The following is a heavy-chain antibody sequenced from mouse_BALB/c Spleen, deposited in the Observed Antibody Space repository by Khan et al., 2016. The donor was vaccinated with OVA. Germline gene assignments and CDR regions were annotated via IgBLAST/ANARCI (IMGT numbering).Heavy chain of an antibody. CDR1: GFSLITYG. Sequence: QVQLQQSGPGLVQPSQSLSITCTVSGFSLITYGVHWVRQSPGKGLEWLGVIWSDGSTDYNAAFISRLSITKDHSKSQVFFKMTSLQADDTAIYYCTRNSYRYDFTYWGRGTLVTVSA. CDR2: IWSDGST. J-gene: IGHJ3*01. CDR3: TRNSYRYDFTY. D-gene: IGHD2-12*01. V-gene: IGHV2-2*01.